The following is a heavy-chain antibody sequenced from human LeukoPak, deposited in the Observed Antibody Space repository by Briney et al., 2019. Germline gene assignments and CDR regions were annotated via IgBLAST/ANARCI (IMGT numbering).Heavy chain of an antibody. CDR1: AGTFSSYA. J-gene: IGHJ4*02. D-gene: IGHD1-26*01. CDR3: ARAGSGSFVDY. CDR2: IIPILGIA. V-gene: IGHV1-69*04. Sequence: ASVKVSCKASAGTFSSYAISWVRQAPGQGLEWMGRIIPILGIANYAQTFQGRVTITADKSTSTAYMELSSLRSEDTAVYYCARAGSGSFVDYWGQGTLVTVSS.